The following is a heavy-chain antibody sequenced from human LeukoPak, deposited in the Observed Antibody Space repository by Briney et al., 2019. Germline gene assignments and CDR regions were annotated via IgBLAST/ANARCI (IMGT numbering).Heavy chain of an antibody. J-gene: IGHJ3*02. Sequence: ASVKVSCKASGYTFTGYYMHWVRQAPGQGLEWMGWINPNSGGTNYAQKFQGRVTMTRDTSISTAYMELSRLRSDDTAVYYCARDRDDFWSGYYLRRAFDIWGQGTMVTVSS. CDR3: ARDRDDFWSGYYLRRAFDI. V-gene: IGHV1-2*02. CDR2: INPNSGGT. D-gene: IGHD3-3*01. CDR1: GYTFTGYY.